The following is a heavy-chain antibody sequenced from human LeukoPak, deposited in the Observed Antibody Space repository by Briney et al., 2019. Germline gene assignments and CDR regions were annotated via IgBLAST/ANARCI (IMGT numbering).Heavy chain of an antibody. D-gene: IGHD3-3*01. CDR1: GFTFGDYA. Sequence: PGRSLRLSCTASGFTFGDYAMSWVRQAPGKGLEWVGFIRSKAYGGTTEYAASVKGRFTISRDDSKSIAYLQMNSLKTEDTAVYYCTRVDYDFWSGYWPDDYWGQGTLVTVSS. V-gene: IGHV3-49*04. J-gene: IGHJ4*02. CDR2: IRSKAYGGTT. CDR3: TRVDYDFWSGYWPDDY.